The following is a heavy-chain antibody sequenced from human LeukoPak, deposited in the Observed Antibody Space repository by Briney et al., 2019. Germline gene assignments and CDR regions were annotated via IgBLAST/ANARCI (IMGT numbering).Heavy chain of an antibody. V-gene: IGHV1-69*04. CDR2: IIPILGIA. D-gene: IGHD6-13*01. Sequence: SVTVSCKASGGTFSSYAISWVRQAPGQGLEWMGRIIPILGIANYAQKFQGRVTITADKSTSTAYMELSSLRSEDTAVYYCARDSSSWYDYWGQGTLVTVSS. CDR1: GGTFSSYA. CDR3: ARDSSSWYDY. J-gene: IGHJ4*02.